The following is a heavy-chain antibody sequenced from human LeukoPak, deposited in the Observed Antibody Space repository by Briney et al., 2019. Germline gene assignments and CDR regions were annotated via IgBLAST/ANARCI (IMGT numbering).Heavy chain of an antibody. CDR2: IYSGGST. CDR1: GFTVSSNY. Sequence: GGSLRLSCAASGFTVSSNYMSWVRQAPGKGLEWVSVIYSGGSTYYADSVKGRFTISRDNAKNTLYLQMNSLRAEDTAVYYCARDPRYYYGSGSPEAFDIWGQGTMVTVSS. J-gene: IGHJ3*02. CDR3: ARDPRYYYGSGSPEAFDI. D-gene: IGHD3-10*01. V-gene: IGHV3-66*01.